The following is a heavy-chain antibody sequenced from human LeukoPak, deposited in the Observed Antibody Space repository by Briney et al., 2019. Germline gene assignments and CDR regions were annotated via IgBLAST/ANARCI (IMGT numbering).Heavy chain of an antibody. Sequence: GGSLRLSCAASGFTFSSYAMSWVRQAPGKGLEWVSAISGSGGSTYYADSVKGRFTISRDNSKNTLYLQMNSLRAEDTAVYYCARVHTYYYDSSKAFDIWGQGTMVTVSS. J-gene: IGHJ3*02. CDR1: GFTFSSYA. V-gene: IGHV3-23*01. CDR3: ARVHTYYYDSSKAFDI. CDR2: ISGSGGST. D-gene: IGHD3-22*01.